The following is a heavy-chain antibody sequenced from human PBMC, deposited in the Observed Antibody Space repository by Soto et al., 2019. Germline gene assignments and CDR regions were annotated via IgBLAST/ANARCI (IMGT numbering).Heavy chain of an antibody. V-gene: IGHV1-46*01. CDR2: INPSGGST. J-gene: IGHJ4*02. Sequence: QVQLVQSGAEVKKPGASVKVSCKASGYTFTSYYMHWVRQAPGQGLEWMGIINPSGGSTSYAQKFQGRVTITRDTSTSTVYMELGSLRSADTAVYYCARDLAMYYDFWSGYYNPFDYWGQGTLVTVSS. CDR1: GYTFTSYY. CDR3: ARDLAMYYDFWSGYYNPFDY. D-gene: IGHD3-3*01.